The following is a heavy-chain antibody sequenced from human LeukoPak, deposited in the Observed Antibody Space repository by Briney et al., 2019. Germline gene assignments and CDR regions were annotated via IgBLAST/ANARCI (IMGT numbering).Heavy chain of an antibody. Sequence: GGSLRLSCAASGFTFSSYGMHWVRQAPGKGLEWVAVISYDGSNKYYADSVKGRFTISRDNSKNTLYLQMNSLRAEDTAVYYCAKDPVDIVATIWGYFDYWGQGTLVTVSS. CDR3: AKDPVDIVATIWGYFDY. V-gene: IGHV3-30*18. D-gene: IGHD5-12*01. J-gene: IGHJ4*02. CDR2: ISYDGSNK. CDR1: GFTFSSYG.